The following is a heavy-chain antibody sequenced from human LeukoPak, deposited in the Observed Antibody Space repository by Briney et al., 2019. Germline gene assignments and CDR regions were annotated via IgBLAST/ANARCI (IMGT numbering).Heavy chain of an antibody. CDR1: GGSISSSSYY. J-gene: IGHJ6*03. CDR2: IYYSGST. V-gene: IGHV4-39*01. CDR3: ARLEVSHYYMDV. Sequence: SETLSLTCTVSGGSISSSSYYWGWIRQPPGKGLEWIGSIYYSGSTYYHPSLKSRVTISVDTSKNQFSLKLSSVTAADTAVYYCARLEVSHYYMDVWGKGTTVTVSS.